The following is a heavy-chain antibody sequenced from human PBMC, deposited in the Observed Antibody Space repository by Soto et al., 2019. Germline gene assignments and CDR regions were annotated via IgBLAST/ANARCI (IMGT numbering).Heavy chain of an antibody. CDR2: ISGSGGST. CDR3: AKGSIVGATPPDY. CDR1: GFTFNTNA. V-gene: IGHV3-23*01. J-gene: IGHJ4*02. D-gene: IGHD1-26*01. Sequence: GGSLRLSCAASGFTFNTNAMSWVRQAPGKGLEWVSAISGSGGSTYYADSVKGRFTISRDNSKNTLYLQMNSLRAEDTAVYYCAKGSIVGATPPDYWGQGTLVTVSS.